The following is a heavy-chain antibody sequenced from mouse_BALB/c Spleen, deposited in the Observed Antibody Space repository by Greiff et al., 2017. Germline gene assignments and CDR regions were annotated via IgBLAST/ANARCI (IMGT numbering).Heavy chain of an antibody. D-gene: IGHD2-4*01. CDR2: IYPGSGST. CDR1: GYTFTSYW. CDR3: TRGGIYYDYDGEAWFAY. Sequence: LKQPGSELVRPGASVKLSCKASGYTFTSYWMHWVKQRHGQGLEWIGNIYPGSGSTNYDEKFKSKGTLTVDTSSSTAYMHLSSLTSEDSAVYYCTRGGIYYDYDGEAWFAYWGQGTLVTVSA. V-gene: IGHV1S22*01. J-gene: IGHJ3*01.